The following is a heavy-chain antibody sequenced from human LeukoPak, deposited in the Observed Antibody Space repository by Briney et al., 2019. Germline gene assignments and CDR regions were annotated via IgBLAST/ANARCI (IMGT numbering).Heavy chain of an antibody. D-gene: IGHD1-1*01. J-gene: IGHJ4*02. Sequence: SETLSLTCTVSGGSISSSSYYWGWIRQPPGKGLEWIGSIYYSGSTYYNPSLKSRVTISVDTSKNQFSLKLSSVTAADTAVYYCAASGKEAGTWERRFDYWGQGTLVTVSS. CDR1: GGSISSSSYY. V-gene: IGHV4-39*01. CDR3: AASGKEAGTWERRFDY. CDR2: IYYSGST.